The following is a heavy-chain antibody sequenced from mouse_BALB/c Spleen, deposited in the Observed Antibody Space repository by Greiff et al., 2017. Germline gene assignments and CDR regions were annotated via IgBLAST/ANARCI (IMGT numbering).Heavy chain of an antibody. D-gene: IGHD2-4*01. V-gene: IGHV5-9-4*01. J-gene: IGHJ4*01. CDR3: ARDDYDYYAMDY. CDR2: ISSGGSYT. CDR1: GFTFSSYA. Sequence: DVMLVESGGGLVKPGGSLKLSCAASGFTFSSYAMSWVRQSPEKRLEWVAEISSGGSYTYYPDTVTGRFTISRDNAKNTLYLEMSSLRSEDTAMYYCARDDYDYYAMDYWGQGTSVTVSS.